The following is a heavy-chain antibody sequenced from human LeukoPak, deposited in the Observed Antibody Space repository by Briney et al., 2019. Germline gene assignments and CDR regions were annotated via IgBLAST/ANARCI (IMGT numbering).Heavy chain of an antibody. V-gene: IGHV3-7*01. CDR2: IKKTGSET. CDR1: GGSVSSGY. CDR3: AREDGYCSGGNCYSYFDS. Sequence: ETLSLTCTVSGGSVSSGYFHWSWIRQAPGKGLEWVAYIKKTGSETYYVDSVKGRFTITRDNTRNSLFLQMYSLRAEDTAVYFCAREDGYCSGGNCYSYFDSWGQGTLVTVSS. D-gene: IGHD2-15*01. J-gene: IGHJ4*02.